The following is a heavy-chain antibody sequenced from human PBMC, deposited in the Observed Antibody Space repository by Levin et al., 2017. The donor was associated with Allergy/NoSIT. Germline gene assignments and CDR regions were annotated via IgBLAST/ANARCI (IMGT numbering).Heavy chain of an antibody. Sequence: GGSLRLSCAASGFTFSSYSMNWVRQAPGKGLEWVSSISSSSSYIYYADSVKGRFTISRDNAKNSLYLQMNSLRADDTAVYYCARERETVMTPNWFDPWGQGTLVTVSS. CDR3: ARERETVMTPNWFDP. D-gene: IGHD4-17*01. J-gene: IGHJ5*02. CDR2: ISSSSSYI. V-gene: IGHV3-21*01. CDR1: GFTFSSYS.